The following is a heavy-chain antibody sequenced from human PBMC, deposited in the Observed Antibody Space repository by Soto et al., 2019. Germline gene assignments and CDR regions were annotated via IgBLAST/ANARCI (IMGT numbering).Heavy chain of an antibody. J-gene: IGHJ4*02. Sequence: QVQLVQSGAEVKKPGSSVKVSCKASGGTFSSYAISWVRQAPGQGLEWMGGIIPIFGTATYAQKFQGRVTIPADESTSTAYMELSSLRSEDTAVYYCARKHDYSNLLYWGQGTLVTVSS. D-gene: IGHD4-4*01. V-gene: IGHV1-69*01. CDR3: ARKHDYSNLLY. CDR2: IIPIFGTA. CDR1: GGTFSSYA.